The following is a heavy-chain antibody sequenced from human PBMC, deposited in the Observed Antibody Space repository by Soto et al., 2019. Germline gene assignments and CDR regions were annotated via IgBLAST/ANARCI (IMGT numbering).Heavy chain of an antibody. J-gene: IGHJ4*02. Sequence: GGSLRLSCEASGFSFIDSGMNWVRRAPGKGLEWISYISSSSRTIYYAASVEGRFTVSRDNVKNSVHLQMNSLRAEDTGVYFCARTRMEWALYFDNWGLGTLVTVSS. V-gene: IGHV3-48*01. CDR1: GFSFIDSG. CDR2: ISSSSRTI. D-gene: IGHD3-3*01. CDR3: ARTRMEWALYFDN.